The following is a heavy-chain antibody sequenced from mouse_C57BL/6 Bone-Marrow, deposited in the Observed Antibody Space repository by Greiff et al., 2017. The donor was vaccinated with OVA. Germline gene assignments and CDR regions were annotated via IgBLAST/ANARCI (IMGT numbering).Heavy chain of an antibody. CDR3: AREGKGNYFDY. CDR1: GYTFTSYW. CDR2: IHPNSGST. Sequence: QVQLQQPGAELVKPGASVKLSCKASGYTFTSYWMHWVKQRPGQGLEWIGMIHPNSGSTNYNEKFKSKATLTVDKSSSTAYMQLSSLTSEDAAVYYCAREGKGNYFDYWGQGTTLTVSS. D-gene: IGHD1-3*01. V-gene: IGHV1-64*01. J-gene: IGHJ2*01.